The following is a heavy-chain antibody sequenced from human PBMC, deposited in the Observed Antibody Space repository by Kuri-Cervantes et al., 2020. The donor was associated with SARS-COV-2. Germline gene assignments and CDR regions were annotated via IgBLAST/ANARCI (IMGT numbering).Heavy chain of an antibody. Sequence: GGSLRLSCQASGYRFTGYWIGWVRQMPGKALEWMGLIYPYDSDTRYNPSFQGHITISIDKSISTAFLQWSSLEASDTATYYCARQMGYSSGHLYYYYYMDVWGKGTTVTVSS. CDR2: IYPYDSDT. D-gene: IGHD6-19*01. CDR3: ARQMGYSSGHLYYYYYMDV. V-gene: IGHV5-51*01. J-gene: IGHJ6*03. CDR1: GYRFTGYW.